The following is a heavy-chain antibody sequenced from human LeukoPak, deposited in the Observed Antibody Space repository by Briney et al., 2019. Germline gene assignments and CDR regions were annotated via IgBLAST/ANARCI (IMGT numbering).Heavy chain of an antibody. J-gene: IGHJ5*02. CDR1: GGSFSGYY. V-gene: IGHV4-34*01. D-gene: IGHD2-2*01. CDR2: INHSGST. Sequence: PSETLSLTCAVYGGSFSGYYWSWIRQPPGKGLEWIGEINHSGSTNYNPSLKSRVTISVDTSKNQFSLKLSSVTAADTAVYYCASPRRSYCSSTSCYNWFDPWGQGTLVTVSS. CDR3: ASPRRSYCSSTSCYNWFDP.